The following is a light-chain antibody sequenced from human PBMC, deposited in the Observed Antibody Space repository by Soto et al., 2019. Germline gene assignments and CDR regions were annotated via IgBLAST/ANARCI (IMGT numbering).Light chain of an antibody. CDR2: EVN. V-gene: IGLV2-23*02. CDR3: CSYAGTRTWV. Sequence: QSLKTLPAAVSGSPGQSITIACTGDRTDVGKYNLVSWYQQHPGTAPKLILFEVNKRPSVVSHRLSGSKSGNTASLTISGLQAEDESDYYCCSYAGTRTWVFGGGTKVTVL. CDR1: RTDVGKYNL. J-gene: IGLJ3*02.